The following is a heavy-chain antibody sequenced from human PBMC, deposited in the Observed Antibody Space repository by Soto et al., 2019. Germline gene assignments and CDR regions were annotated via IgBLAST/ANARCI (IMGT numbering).Heavy chain of an antibody. CDR3: ARRAETNGWNGFGADKYYFDF. CDR1: GYSFTDYH. Sequence: ASVKVSCKASGYSFTDYHIHWVRQAPGQGLEWMGWMNPSTGNSGYAQKFQGRVTMTSDTSISTAHMELSSLRSEDTAVYYCARRAETNGWNGFGADKYYFDFWGQGTLVTVSS. J-gene: IGHJ4*02. D-gene: IGHD1-1*01. V-gene: IGHV1-8*02. CDR2: MNPSTGNS.